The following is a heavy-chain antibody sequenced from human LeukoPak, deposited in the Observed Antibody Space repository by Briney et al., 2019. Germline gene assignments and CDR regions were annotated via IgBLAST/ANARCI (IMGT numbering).Heavy chain of an antibody. CDR3: ARWHDTSGFDY. V-gene: IGHV3-21*01. Sequence: GGSLRLSCAASGFTFSSYNMNWVRQAPGKGLEWVSSISSSSNYIYYADSVKGRFTISRDNAKNSLYLQMNSLRAEDTAVYFCARWHDTSGFDYWGQGTLVTVSS. J-gene: IGHJ4*02. CDR1: GFTFSSYN. CDR2: ISSSSNYI. D-gene: IGHD3-22*01.